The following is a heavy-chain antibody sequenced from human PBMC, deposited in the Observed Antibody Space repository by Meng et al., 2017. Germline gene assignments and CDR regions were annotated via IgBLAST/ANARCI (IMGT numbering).Heavy chain of an antibody. J-gene: IGHJ5*02. CDR1: GYTFTSYD. V-gene: IGHV1-8*01. D-gene: IGHD6-13*01. CDR3: AGGVDGIPGIAAAGTRGGFDH. Sequence: ASVKVSCKASGYTFTSYDINWVRQATGQGLEGRGWMNPNSGNTGYAQKFQGRVTMTSKNTISTAYMELSSLRSEDTAVYYCAGGVDGIPGIAAAGTRGGFDHWGQGTRVTGSS. CDR2: MNPNSGNT.